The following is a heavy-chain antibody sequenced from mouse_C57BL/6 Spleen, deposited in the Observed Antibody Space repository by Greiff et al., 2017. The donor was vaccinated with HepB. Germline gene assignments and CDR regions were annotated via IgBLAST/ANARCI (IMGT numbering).Heavy chain of an antibody. CDR3: ARRAYYGSSLDY. CDR1: GFTFSDYY. D-gene: IGHD1-1*01. J-gene: IGHJ2*01. CDR2: INYDGSST. V-gene: IGHV5-16*01. Sequence: EVQVVESEGGLVQPVSSMKLSCTASGFTFSDYYMAWVRQVPEKGLEWVANINYDGSSTYYLDSLKSRFIISRDNAKNILYLQMSSLKSEDTATYYCARRAYYGSSLDYWGQGTTLTVSS.